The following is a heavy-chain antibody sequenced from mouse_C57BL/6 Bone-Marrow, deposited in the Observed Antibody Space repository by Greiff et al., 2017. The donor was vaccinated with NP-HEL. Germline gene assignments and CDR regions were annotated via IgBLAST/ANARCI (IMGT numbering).Heavy chain of an antibody. D-gene: IGHD2-4*01. CDR3: AYDYDDWFAY. CDR1: GYTFTSYW. J-gene: IGHJ3*01. V-gene: IGHV1-59*01. CDR2: IDPSDSYT. Sequence: QVQLQQPGAELVRPGTSVKLSCKASGYTFTSYWMHWVKQRPGQGLEWIGVIDPSDSYTNYNQKFKGKATLTVDTSSSTAYMQLSSLTSEDSAVYYCAYDYDDWFAYWGKGTLVTVSA.